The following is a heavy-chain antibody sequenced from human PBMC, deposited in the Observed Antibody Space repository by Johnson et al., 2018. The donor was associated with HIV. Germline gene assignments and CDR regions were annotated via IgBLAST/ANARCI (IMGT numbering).Heavy chain of an antibody. Sequence: VQLVESGGGVVPPGRSLRLSCAASGFTFSSYAMHWVRQAPGKGLEWVAVISYDGSNKYYVDSVKGRFTISRDNAKNSLYLQMNSLRAEDTAVYYCARAYYTFWSGYDIWGQGTMVTVSS. CDR3: ARAYYTFWSGYDI. J-gene: IGHJ3*02. CDR2: ISYDGSNK. V-gene: IGHV3-30*04. CDR1: GFTFSSYA. D-gene: IGHD3-3*01.